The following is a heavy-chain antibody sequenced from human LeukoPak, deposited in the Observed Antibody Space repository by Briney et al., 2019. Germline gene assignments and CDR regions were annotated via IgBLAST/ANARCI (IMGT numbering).Heavy chain of an antibody. Sequence: GGSLRLSCAASGFTVITNDMTWVRQAPGKGLEWVSVLYSDGNTKYADSVQGRFTISRDNSKNTLYLEMNSLSPDDTAVYDCARGVEPLAANTLAYWGQGTLVTVSS. CDR2: LYSDGNT. V-gene: IGHV3-53*01. CDR3: ARGVEPLAANTLAY. D-gene: IGHD1-14*01. J-gene: IGHJ4*02. CDR1: GFTVITND.